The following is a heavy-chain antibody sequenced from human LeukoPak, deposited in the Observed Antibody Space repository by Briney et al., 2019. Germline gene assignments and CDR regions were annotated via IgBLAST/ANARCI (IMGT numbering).Heavy chain of an antibody. J-gene: IGHJ4*02. D-gene: IGHD3-10*01. CDR1: GYTFTSHG. Sequence: ASVKVSCKASGYTFTSHGISWVRQAPGQGLEWMGWISAYNGDTKYAQNLQGRVTMTTDTSTSTAYLELRSLRSDDTAVYYCARGEAYGPLYFDYWGQGTLVTVSS. CDR3: ARGEAYGPLYFDY. V-gene: IGHV1-18*01. CDR2: ISAYNGDT.